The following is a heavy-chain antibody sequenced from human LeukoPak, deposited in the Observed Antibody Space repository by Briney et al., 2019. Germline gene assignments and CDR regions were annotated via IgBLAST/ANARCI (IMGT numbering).Heavy chain of an antibody. J-gene: IGHJ4*02. V-gene: IGHV1-69*04. CDR1: GGTFSSYA. CDR2: IIPILGIA. CDR3: ARASTSRGTKVTTYIDY. Sequence: SVKVSCKASGGTFSSYAISWVRQAPGQGLEWMGRIIPILGIANYAQKFQGRVTITADKSTSTAYMELSSLRSEDTAVYYCARASTSRGTKVTTYIDYWGQGTLVTVSS. D-gene: IGHD4-17*01.